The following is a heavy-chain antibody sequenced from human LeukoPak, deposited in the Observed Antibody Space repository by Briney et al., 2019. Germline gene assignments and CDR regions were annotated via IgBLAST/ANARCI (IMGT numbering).Heavy chain of an antibody. CDR2: ISISGGST. J-gene: IGHJ3*02. V-gene: IGHV3-23*01. CDR3: AKDQGIVVVPAASLSGGFI. D-gene: IGHD2-2*01. Sequence: GGSLRLSCAASGFTFSNYAMNWVRQAPGKGLEWVSVISISGGSTYYADSVKDRFTISRDNSKNTLYLQMNSLRAEDTAVYYCAKDQGIVVVPAASLSGGFIWGQGTMVTVSS. CDR1: GFTFSNYA.